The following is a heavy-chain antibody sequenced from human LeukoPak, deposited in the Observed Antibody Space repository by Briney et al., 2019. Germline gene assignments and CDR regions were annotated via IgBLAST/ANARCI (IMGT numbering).Heavy chain of an antibody. V-gene: IGHV7-4-1*02. CDR3: ARERSLTMVRGPRSQNWFNP. Sequence: ASVKVSCKASGYTFTSYGISWVRQAPGQGLEWMGWINTNTGNPTYAQGFTGRFVFSLDTSVSTAYLQISSLKAEDTAVYYCARERSLTMVRGPRSQNWFNPWGQGTLVTVSS. D-gene: IGHD3-10*01. CDR1: GYTFTSYG. CDR2: INTNTGNP. J-gene: IGHJ5*02.